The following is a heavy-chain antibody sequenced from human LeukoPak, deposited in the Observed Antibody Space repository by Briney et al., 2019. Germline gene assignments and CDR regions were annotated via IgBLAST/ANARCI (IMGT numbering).Heavy chain of an antibody. Sequence: PSETLSLTCTVSGGSITSYYWTWIRQPPVKELEWIGYISYSGSADYGPSVKGRVTVSLDTSRNQFSMELSSVTAADTAVYYCARAGFPDYSHKYFDYWGQGILVTVSS. D-gene: IGHD2-15*01. V-gene: IGHV4-59*08. CDR3: ARAGFPDYSHKYFDY. J-gene: IGHJ4*02. CDR2: ISYSGSA. CDR1: GGSITSYY.